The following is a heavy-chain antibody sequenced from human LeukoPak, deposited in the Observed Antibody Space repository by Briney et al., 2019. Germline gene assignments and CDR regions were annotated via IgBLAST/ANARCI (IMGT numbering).Heavy chain of an antibody. J-gene: IGHJ5*02. CDR2: INHNGNVN. CDR1: GFTFSSYW. CDR3: AREGHDSCYSS. Sequence: PGGSLRLSCAASGFTFSSYWMNWARQAPGKGLEWVASINHNGNVNYYVDSVKGRFTISRDNAKNSLYLQMSNLRAEDTAVYYCAREGHDSCYSSWGQGTLVTVSS. V-gene: IGHV3-7*03. D-gene: IGHD2-15*01.